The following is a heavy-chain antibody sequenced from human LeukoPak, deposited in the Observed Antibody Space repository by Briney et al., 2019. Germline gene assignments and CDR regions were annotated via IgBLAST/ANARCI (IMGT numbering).Heavy chain of an antibody. D-gene: IGHD3-3*01. CDR1: GGSISSSSYY. Sequence: SETLSLTCTVSGGSISSSSYYWGWIRQPPGKGLEWIGSIYYSGSTHYNPSLKSRVTISVDTSKNQFSLKLSSVTAADTAVYYCARVFYDFWSGYYFYYFDYWGQGTLVTVSS. CDR3: ARVFYDFWSGYYFYYFDY. V-gene: IGHV4-39*07. CDR2: IYYSGST. J-gene: IGHJ4*02.